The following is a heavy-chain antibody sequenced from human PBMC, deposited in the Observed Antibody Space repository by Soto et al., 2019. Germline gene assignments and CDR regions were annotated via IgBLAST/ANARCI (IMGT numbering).Heavy chain of an antibody. CDR1: GGSVSSGSYY. CDR2: IYYSGST. J-gene: IGHJ6*02. V-gene: IGHV4-61*01. CDR3: ARDSPLLRFLEWSPLYGMDV. Sequence: SETLSLTCTVSGGSVSSGSYYWSWIRQPPGKGLEWIGYIYYSGSTNYNPSLKSRVTISVDTSKNQSSLKLSSVTAADTAVYYCARDSPLLRFLEWSPLYGMDVWGQGTTVTVSS. D-gene: IGHD3-3*01.